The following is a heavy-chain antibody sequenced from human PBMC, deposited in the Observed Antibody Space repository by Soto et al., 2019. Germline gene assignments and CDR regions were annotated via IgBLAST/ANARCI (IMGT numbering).Heavy chain of an antibody. V-gene: IGHV1-69*01. CDR3: ARGPPGSSSWYWYFDL. Sequence: QVQLVQSGAEVKKPGSSVKVSCKASGGTFNNYGINWVRQAPGQGLEWMGGVIPLFGAANYAQKFQGRVTITADASTSVVYMQLSSLRSEDTAVYYCARGPPGSSSWYWYFDLWGRGTLVSVSS. D-gene: IGHD6-13*01. CDR1: GGTFNNYG. J-gene: IGHJ2*01. CDR2: VIPLFGAA.